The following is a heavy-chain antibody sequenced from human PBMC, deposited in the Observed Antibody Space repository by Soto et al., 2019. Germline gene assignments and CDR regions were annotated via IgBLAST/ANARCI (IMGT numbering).Heavy chain of an antibody. V-gene: IGHV3-23*01. Sequence: EVQLLESGGGVTQPGRSLRLSCAASGFTFRIYAMSWVRQAPGKGLEWVSTISGNGGTSYADFVRGRFTISRDNSKNTLYLQMNSLRAEDTAVYYCAKDAPGSGWLSDYWGQGTRVTVSS. CDR3: AKDAPGSGWLSDY. CDR2: ISGNGGT. D-gene: IGHD3-22*01. J-gene: IGHJ4*02. CDR1: GFTFRIYA.